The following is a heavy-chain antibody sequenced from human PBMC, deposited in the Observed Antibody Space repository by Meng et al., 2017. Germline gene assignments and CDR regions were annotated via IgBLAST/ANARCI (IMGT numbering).Heavy chain of an antibody. CDR3: AREERGSGDS. J-gene: IGHJ5*02. V-gene: IGHV1-18*01. D-gene: IGHD3-22*01. CDR2: INSYSGDT. Sequence: QVQLVQSGAEVKKPGASVQVSCKASGYIFASYGIHWVRQAPGQGLEWIGWINSYSGDTNYTQTLQGRVTLTKEPSTSTAYMELRSLRSDDTAVYYCAREERGSGDSWGQGTLVTVSS. CDR1: GYIFASYG.